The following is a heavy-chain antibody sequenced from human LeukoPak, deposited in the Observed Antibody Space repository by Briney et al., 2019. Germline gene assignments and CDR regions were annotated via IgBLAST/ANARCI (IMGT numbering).Heavy chain of an antibody. V-gene: IGHV3-23*01. D-gene: IGHD6-13*01. J-gene: IGHJ5*02. Sequence: AGGSLRLSCAASGFIFSNYAMNWVRQAPGRGLEWVSSINTVGDIAYYADSVRGRFIISRDNSKNTLSLQMNSLSAEDTAIYLCAKVTSSGTWYQGFDAWGQGTLVIVSS. CDR1: GFIFSNYA. CDR2: INTVGDIA. CDR3: AKVTSSGTWYQGFDA.